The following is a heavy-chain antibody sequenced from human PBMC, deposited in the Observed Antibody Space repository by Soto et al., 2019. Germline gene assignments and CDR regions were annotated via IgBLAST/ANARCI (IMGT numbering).Heavy chain of an antibody. CDR3: ARSGSGTRGGYYYYMDV. J-gene: IGHJ6*03. V-gene: IGHV1-8*01. Sequence: QVQLVQSGAEVKKPGASVKVSCKASGYTFTSYDINWVRQATGQGLEWMGWMNPNSGNTGYAQKFQGRVTMTRNTTISTAYMELSSLSSEDTAVYYCARSGSGTRGGYYYYMDVWGKGTTVTVSS. CDR2: MNPNSGNT. CDR1: GYTFTSYD. D-gene: IGHD3-10*01.